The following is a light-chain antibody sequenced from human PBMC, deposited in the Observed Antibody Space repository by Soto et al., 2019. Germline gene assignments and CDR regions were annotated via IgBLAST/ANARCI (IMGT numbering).Light chain of an antibody. CDR2: AAS. V-gene: IGKV1-39*01. CDR3: QQSFRTPWT. Sequence: DIQMTQSPSSLSASVGDRVTITCRASQSISSYLNWYQQKPGKAPNLLIYAASNLQSGAPSRFSGSGSGTHFTLTINSLQPEDFATYYCQQSFRTPWTFGPGTKVEIK. CDR1: QSISSY. J-gene: IGKJ1*01.